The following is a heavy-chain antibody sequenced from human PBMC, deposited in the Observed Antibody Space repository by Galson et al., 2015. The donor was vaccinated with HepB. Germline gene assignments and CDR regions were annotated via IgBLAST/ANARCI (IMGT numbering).Heavy chain of an antibody. CDR1: Y. D-gene: IGHD4-23*01. V-gene: IGHV4-39*01. J-gene: IGHJ4*02. Sequence: YWGWIRQPPGKGLEWIGSIYYSGSTYYNPSLKSRVTISVDTSKNQFSLKLSSVTAADTATYYCARLATTVVTYYFDYWGQGTLVTVSS. CDR3: ARLATTVVTYYFDY. CDR2: IYYSGST.